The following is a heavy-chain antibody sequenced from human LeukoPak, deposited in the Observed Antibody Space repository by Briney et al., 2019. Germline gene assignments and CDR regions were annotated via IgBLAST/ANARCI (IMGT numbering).Heavy chain of an antibody. V-gene: IGHV4-38-2*01. Sequence: SETLSLTCAVSGYSISSGYYWGWIRQPPGKGLEWIGSIYHSGSTYYNPSLKSRVTISVDTSKNQFSLKLSSVTAADTAVYYCARQGDHGDYGGDYWGQGTLVTVSS. CDR2: IYHSGST. CDR1: GYSISSGYY. CDR3: ARQGDHGDYGGDY. J-gene: IGHJ4*02. D-gene: IGHD4-17*01.